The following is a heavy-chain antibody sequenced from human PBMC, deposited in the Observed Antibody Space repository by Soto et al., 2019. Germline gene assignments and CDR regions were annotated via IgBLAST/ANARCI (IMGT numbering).Heavy chain of an antibody. CDR2: INHSGST. J-gene: IGHJ4*02. D-gene: IGHD2-2*01. Sequence: PETLSLTCAVDGGSISGYYWTWIRQPPGTGLEWIGEINHSGSTNYNPSLKSRVTISIDRSKNQFSLKLSSVTAADTAVYYCARVPAYWGQGILVTVSS. CDR1: GGSISGYY. CDR3: ARVPAY. V-gene: IGHV4-34*01.